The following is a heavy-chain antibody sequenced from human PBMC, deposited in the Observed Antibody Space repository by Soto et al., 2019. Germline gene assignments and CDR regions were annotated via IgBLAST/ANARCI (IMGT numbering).Heavy chain of an antibody. D-gene: IGHD3-16*01. J-gene: IGHJ4*02. CDR1: GGPISSGGYY. CDR3: ARGPGIMAKIDY. CDR2: IYYSGST. Sequence: SETLSLTCTVSGGPISSGGYYWSWIRQHPGKGLEWIGYIYYSGSTYYNPSLKSRVTISVDTSKNQFSLKLSSVTAADTAVYYCARGPGIMAKIDYWGQGTLVTVSS. V-gene: IGHV4-31*03.